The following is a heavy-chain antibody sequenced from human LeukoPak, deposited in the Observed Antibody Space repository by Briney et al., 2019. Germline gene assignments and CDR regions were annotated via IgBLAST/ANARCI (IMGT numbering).Heavy chain of an antibody. V-gene: IGHV3-7*01. CDR3: AGMDYDFWSGYSIDY. D-gene: IGHD3-3*01. Sequence: GGSLRLSCAASGFTFSSYWMSWVRQAPGKGLEWVANIKQDGSEKYYVDSVKGRFTVSRDNAKNSLYLQMNSLRAEDTAVYYCAGMDYDFWSGYSIDYWGQGTLVTVSS. J-gene: IGHJ4*02. CDR2: IKQDGSEK. CDR1: GFTFSSYW.